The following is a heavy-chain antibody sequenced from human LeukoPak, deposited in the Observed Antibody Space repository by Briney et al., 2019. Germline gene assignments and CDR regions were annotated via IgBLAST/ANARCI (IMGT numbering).Heavy chain of an antibody. CDR2: FSSSSSYK. Sequence: GGPQRLSCAASGFIFSVYYMSWIRHAPGKGVEWVSYFSSSSSYKKYEDSVKGRFTISRDNAKNSLYLKMSSLRAEDTAVYYCARAAYSSLRGGFDIWGQGTMVTVSS. V-gene: IGHV3-11*06. CDR3: ARAAYSSLRGGFDI. D-gene: IGHD6-6*01. J-gene: IGHJ3*02. CDR1: GFIFSVYY.